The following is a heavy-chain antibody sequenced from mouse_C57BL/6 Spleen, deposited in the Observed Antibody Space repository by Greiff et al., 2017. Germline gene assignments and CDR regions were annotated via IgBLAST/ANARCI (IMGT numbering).Heavy chain of an antibody. D-gene: IGHD1-1*01. CDR3: ARRDGSSYWFAY. CDR1: GYSITSGYD. V-gene: IGHV3-1*01. CDR2: ISYSGST. J-gene: IGHJ3*01. Sequence: EVQLQESGPGMVKPSQSLSLTCTVTGYSITSGYDWHWIRHFPGNKLEWMGYISYSGSTNYNPSLKSRISITHDTSKNHFFLKLNSVTTEDTATYYCARRDGSSYWFAYWGQGTLVTVSA.